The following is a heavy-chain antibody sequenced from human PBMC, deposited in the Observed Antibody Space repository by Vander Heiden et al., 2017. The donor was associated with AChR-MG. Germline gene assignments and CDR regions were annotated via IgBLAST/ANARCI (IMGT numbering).Heavy chain of an antibody. V-gene: IGHV5-51*01. CDR2: IYPGDSDT. J-gene: IGHJ6*03. Sequence: EVQLVQSGAAVKKPGGSLKISGKGSGYSFTSDGIGWVRQMPGKGLEWVGIIYPGDSDTRYSPSCQGQVTISADKSISTAYLQWSSLKAADTAMYYCARRGGCTGGVCYRSMDVWGKGTTVTVSS. CDR1: GYSFTSDG. D-gene: IGHD2-8*02. CDR3: ARRGGCTGGVCYRSMDV.